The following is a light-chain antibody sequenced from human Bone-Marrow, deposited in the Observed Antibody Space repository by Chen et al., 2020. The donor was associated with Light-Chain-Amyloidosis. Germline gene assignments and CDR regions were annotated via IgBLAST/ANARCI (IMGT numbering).Light chain of an antibody. CDR2: DDS. V-gene: IGLV3-21*02. CDR1: TIGSTS. J-gene: IGLJ3*02. Sequence: SYVLTQPSSVSVAPGQTATIACGGNTIGSTSLHWYQQTPGQAPLLVVYDDSDRPSGIPGRLAGSNSGNTATLTISRVEAGDEADYYCQVWDRSSDRPVFGGGTKLTVL. CDR3: QVWDRSSDRPV.